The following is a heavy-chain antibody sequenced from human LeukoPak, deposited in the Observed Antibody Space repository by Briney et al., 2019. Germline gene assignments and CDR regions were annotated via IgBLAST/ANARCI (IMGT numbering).Heavy chain of an antibody. J-gene: IGHJ4*02. CDR1: GFTFDDYA. Sequence: PGGSLRLSCAASGFTFDDYAMHWVRQAPGKGLEWVSGISWDSDDIDYADSVKGRFTISRDNAKNSLYLQMNSLRAEDTGLYYCSKANADWGLGTLVTVSS. V-gene: IGHV3-9*01. D-gene: IGHD2-2*01. CDR3: SKANAD. CDR2: ISWDSDDI.